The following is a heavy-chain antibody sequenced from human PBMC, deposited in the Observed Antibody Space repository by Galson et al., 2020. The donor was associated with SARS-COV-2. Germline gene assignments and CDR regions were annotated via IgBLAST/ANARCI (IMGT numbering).Heavy chain of an antibody. V-gene: IGHV3-30*04. J-gene: IGHJ4*02. CDR1: GFTFSNYA. CDR2: ISYDGTNK. D-gene: IGHD3-10*01. CDR3: ARAPSTYYAPSYYFDY. Sequence: GGSLRLSCAASGFTFSNYAMHWVRQAPGKGLEWVAVISYDGTNKYYADSVKGRFTFSRDNSENTLYLQMNSLRAEDTAVYYCARAPSTYYAPSYYFDYWGQGTLVTVSS.